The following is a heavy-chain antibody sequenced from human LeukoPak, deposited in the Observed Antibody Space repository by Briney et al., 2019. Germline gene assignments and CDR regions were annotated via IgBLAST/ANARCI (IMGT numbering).Heavy chain of an antibody. V-gene: IGHV4-31*03. CDR2: IYYSGST. D-gene: IGHD3-3*01. J-gene: IGHJ6*03. Sequence: SQTLSLTCTVSGGSISSGGYYWSWIRQHPGKGLEWIGYIYYSGSTYYNPSLKSRVTISVDTSKNQFSLKLSSVTAADTAVYYCAKSITIFDFQDYYMDVWGKGTTVTVSS. CDR3: AKSITIFDFQDYYMDV. CDR1: GGSISSGGYY.